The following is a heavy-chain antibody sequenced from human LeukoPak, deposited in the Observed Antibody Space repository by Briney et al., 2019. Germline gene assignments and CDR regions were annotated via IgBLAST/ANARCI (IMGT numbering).Heavy chain of an antibody. D-gene: IGHD6-13*01. Sequence: PGGSLRLSCAGAGFTLSNYWMSWVRQAPGKGLEWVANIRQDGNEKYYVDSVKGRFTISRDNPKNSLYLQMNSLRAEDMAIYYCARLRAAQTYDCWGQGTLVTVSS. V-gene: IGHV3-7*04. CDR2: IRQDGNEK. CDR1: GFTLSNYW. CDR3: ARLRAAQTYDC. J-gene: IGHJ4*02.